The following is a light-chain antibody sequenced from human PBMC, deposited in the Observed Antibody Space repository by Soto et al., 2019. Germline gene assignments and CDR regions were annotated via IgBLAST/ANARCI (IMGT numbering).Light chain of an antibody. Sequence: IPMTQSPSSLSASVGDRVTITCRASQGIGDELGWYQQKPGKAPRLLVYGASTLQSGVPSRFSASRSGTDFTLTISSLQPEDFGTYFCQQSYTTPFTFGPGTKVDIK. V-gene: IGKV1-39*01. CDR2: GAS. CDR1: QGIGDE. CDR3: QQSYTTPFT. J-gene: IGKJ3*01.